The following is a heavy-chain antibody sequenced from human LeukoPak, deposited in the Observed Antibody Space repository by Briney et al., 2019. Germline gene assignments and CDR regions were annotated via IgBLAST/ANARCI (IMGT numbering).Heavy chain of an antibody. D-gene: IGHD3-10*01. Sequence: ASVKVSCKASGYTFTSYGISWVRQAPGQGLEWMGWISAYNGNTNYAQKLQGRVTMTTDTSTSTAYMELRSLRSDDTAVYYCARDVITMVRGVIPGGYWGQGTLVTVSS. CDR1: GYTFTSYG. V-gene: IGHV1-18*01. CDR2: ISAYNGNT. J-gene: IGHJ4*02. CDR3: ARDVITMVRGVIPGGY.